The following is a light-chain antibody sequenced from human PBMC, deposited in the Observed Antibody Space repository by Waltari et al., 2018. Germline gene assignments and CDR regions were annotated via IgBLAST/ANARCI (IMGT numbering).Light chain of an antibody. CDR3: QVWDTTSDHLI. CDR2: YDG. Sequence: SYVLTQPPSMSVAPEQTARITCGGDNVGSKTVNWYQLKPGQAPLLVIYYDGERPSGIPERFSGSNSESMATLTISRVEAGDEADYFCQVWDTTSDHLIFGGGTKLTVL. J-gene: IGLJ2*01. CDR1: NVGSKT. V-gene: IGLV3-21*04.